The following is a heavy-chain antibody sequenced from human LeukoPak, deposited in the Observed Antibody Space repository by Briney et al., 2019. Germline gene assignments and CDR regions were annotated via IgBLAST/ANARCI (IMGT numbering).Heavy chain of an antibody. CDR2: ISSSSSYT. CDR1: GFTFSNEI. J-gene: IGHJ4*02. CDR3: ARDLEMATMEDDY. Sequence: GGSLRLSCTASGFTFSNEIMNWVRQAPGKGLEWVSYISSSSSYTNYADSVKGRFTISRDNAKNSLYLQMNSLRAEDTAVYYCARDLEMATMEDDYWGQGTLVTVSS. D-gene: IGHD5-24*01. V-gene: IGHV3-11*05.